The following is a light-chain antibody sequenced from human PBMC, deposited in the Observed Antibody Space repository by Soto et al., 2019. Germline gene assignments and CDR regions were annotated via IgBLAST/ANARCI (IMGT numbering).Light chain of an antibody. Sequence: QSVLTQPPSASGSPGQSVTISCTGTSSDVGAYNYVSWYQQHPGKAPKLMICEVSKRPSGVPDRFSGSKSGNTASLTVSGLQAEDEADYYCSSYAGSNNFVVFGGGTKVTVL. J-gene: IGLJ2*01. V-gene: IGLV2-8*01. CDR3: SSYAGSNNFVV. CDR2: EVS. CDR1: SSDVGAYNY.